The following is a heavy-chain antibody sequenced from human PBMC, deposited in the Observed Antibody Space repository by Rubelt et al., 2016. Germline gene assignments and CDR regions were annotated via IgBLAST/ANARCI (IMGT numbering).Heavy chain of an antibody. CDR1: GGSFSGYY. J-gene: IGHJ4*02. CDR2: INHSGST. D-gene: IGHD6-19*01. CDR3: ARVKSSSGWYYFDY. Sequence: QVQLQQWGAGLLKPSETLSLTCAVYGGSFSGYYWSWIRQPPGKGLEWIGEINHSGSTNYNRPLRRGGTRSVDTSKNQFSLRLSSVTSAETAVYYCARVKSSSGWYYFDYWGQGTLVTVSS. V-gene: IGHV4-34*01.